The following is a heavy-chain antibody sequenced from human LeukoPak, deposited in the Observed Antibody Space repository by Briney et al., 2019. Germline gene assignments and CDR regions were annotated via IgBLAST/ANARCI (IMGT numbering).Heavy chain of an antibody. J-gene: IGHJ4*02. CDR1: GGSFSGYY. D-gene: IGHD2-2*01. CDR2: INHSGST. V-gene: IGHV4-34*01. CDR3: ARGSSAYYFDY. Sequence: SETPSLTCALYGGSFSGYYWSWIRQTPGKGLEWIGEINHSGSTNHNPSLKSRVTISIDTSKNQFSLKLSSVTAADTAVYYCARGSSAYYFDYWGQGTLVTVSS.